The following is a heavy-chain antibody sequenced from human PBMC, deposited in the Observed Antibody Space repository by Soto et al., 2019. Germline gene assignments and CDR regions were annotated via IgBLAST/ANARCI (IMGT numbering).Heavy chain of an antibody. CDR1: GFTFSSYW. D-gene: IGHD5-12*01. J-gene: IGHJ4*02. V-gene: IGHV3-74*01. Sequence: EVQLVESGGGLVQFGGSLRLSCAASGFTFSSYWMHWVRQVPGKGLVWVSRITGDGTNTGYADSVKGPFTISTDTVKNTLYPQLNSLRPEDTAGYCCARGLSGYDRFDSWGQVILVTVSS. CDR2: ITGDGTNT. CDR3: ARGLSGYDRFDS.